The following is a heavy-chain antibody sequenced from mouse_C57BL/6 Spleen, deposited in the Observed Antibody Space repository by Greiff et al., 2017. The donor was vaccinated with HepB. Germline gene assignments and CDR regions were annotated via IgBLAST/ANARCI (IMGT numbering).Heavy chain of an antibody. Sequence: VQLQQSGAELARPGASVKMSCKASGYTFTSYTMHWVKQRPGQGLEWIGYINPSSGYTKYNQKFKDQATLTADKSSSTAYMQLSSLTSEDAAVYYCAIDYDYPAWFAYWGQGTLVTVSA. CDR2: INPSSGYT. CDR3: AIDYDYPAWFAY. J-gene: IGHJ3*01. V-gene: IGHV1-4*01. D-gene: IGHD2-4*01. CDR1: GYTFTSYT.